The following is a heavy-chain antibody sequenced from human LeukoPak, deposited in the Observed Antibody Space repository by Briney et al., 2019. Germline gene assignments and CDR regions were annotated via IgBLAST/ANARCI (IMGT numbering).Heavy chain of an antibody. J-gene: IGHJ4*02. D-gene: IGHD6-13*01. Sequence: PSETLSLTCAVYGGSFSGYYWSWIRQPPGKGLEWIGEINHSGSTNYNLSLKSRVTISIDTSKNQFSLKLSSVTAADTAVYYCARHSAGYSDHFDYWGQGTLVTVSS. V-gene: IGHV4-34*01. CDR2: INHSGST. CDR1: GGSFSGYY. CDR3: ARHSAGYSDHFDY.